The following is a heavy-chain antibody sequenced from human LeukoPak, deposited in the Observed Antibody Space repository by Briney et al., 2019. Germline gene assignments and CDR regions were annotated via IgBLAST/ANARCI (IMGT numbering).Heavy chain of an antibody. D-gene: IGHD3-22*01. CDR3: AKDPTDSSGYLDNHFHY. J-gene: IGHJ4*02. CDR1: GFTFSSYW. V-gene: IGHV3-30*18. Sequence: PGGSLRLSCAASGFTFSSYWMSWVRQAPGKGLEWVAVISDDGRNKYYADSVKGRFTISRDNSKNTLYLQMNSLRIEDTAVYYCAKDPTDSSGYLDNHFHYWGQGTLVAVSS. CDR2: ISDDGRNK.